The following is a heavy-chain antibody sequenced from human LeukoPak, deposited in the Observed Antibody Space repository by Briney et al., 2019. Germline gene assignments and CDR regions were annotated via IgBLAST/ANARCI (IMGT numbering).Heavy chain of an antibody. CDR1: GFTFSSYG. Sequence: GGSLRLSCAASGFTFSSYGMHWVRQAPGKGLEWVAVISYDGSNKYYADSVKGRFTISRDNSKNTLYLQMNSLRAEDTAVYYCAGSRGYCSSTSCYLGWFDPWGQGTLVTVSS. V-gene: IGHV3-33*05. CDR2: ISYDGSNK. D-gene: IGHD2-2*01. CDR3: AGSRGYCSSTSCYLGWFDP. J-gene: IGHJ5*02.